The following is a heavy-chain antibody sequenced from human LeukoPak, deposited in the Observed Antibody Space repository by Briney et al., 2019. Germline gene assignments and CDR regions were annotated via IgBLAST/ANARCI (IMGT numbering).Heavy chain of an antibody. J-gene: IGHJ4*02. CDR2: IYHSGST. D-gene: IGHD3-10*01. V-gene: IGHV4-38-2*01. CDR1: GYSISSGYY. Sequence: SETLSLTCAVSGYSISSGYYWGWIRQPPGKGLEWIGRIYHSGSTYYNPSPKSRVTISVDTSKNQSSLKLSSVTAADTAVYYCARLLTIIYYFDYWGQGTLVTVSS. CDR3: ARLLTIIYYFDY.